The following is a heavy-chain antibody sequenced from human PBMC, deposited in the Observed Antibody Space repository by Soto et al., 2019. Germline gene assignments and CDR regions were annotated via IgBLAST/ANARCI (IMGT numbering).Heavy chain of an antibody. CDR2: ISAYNGNK. J-gene: IGHJ4*02. D-gene: IGHD6-6*01. CDR1: GYMFTTYG. CDR3: PRTGGGMSARPLEY. Sequence: QVQLVQSGGEVKKPGASVEVSCRTSGYMFTTYGMSWVRQAPGQGLEWMAWISAYNGNKKYAQKFQGRSTMSTDRSPSTVSSELLHLKADDTVASFSPRTGGGMSARPLEYWGQGTLVTASS. V-gene: IGHV1-18*04.